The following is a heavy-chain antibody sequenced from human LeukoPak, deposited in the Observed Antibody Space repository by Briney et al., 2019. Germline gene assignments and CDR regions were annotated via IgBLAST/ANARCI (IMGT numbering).Heavy chain of an antibody. CDR3: ARDYTGGWNDY. V-gene: IGHV3-74*01. D-gene: IGHD7-27*01. CDR1: GFTFSRHG. Sequence: GGSLRLSCAASGFTFSRHGMNWVRQAPGKGLVWVSRINSDGSSTSYADSVKGRFTISRDYAENTLYLQMDNLRAEDTAVYYCARDYTGGWNDYWGQGTLVTVSS. J-gene: IGHJ4*02. CDR2: INSDGSST.